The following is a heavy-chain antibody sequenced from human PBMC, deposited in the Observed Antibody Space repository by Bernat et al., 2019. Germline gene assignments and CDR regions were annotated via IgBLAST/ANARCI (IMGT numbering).Heavy chain of an antibody. Sequence: EVQLVESGGGLVKPGGSLRISCAGSGFTFSNAWMSWVRQAPGKGLEWVGRIKSKTDGGTPDYAAPVKGRFTISRDDSKNTLYLQMNSLKIEDTAVYYCTTFTWAQSDYWGQGTQVTVSS. V-gene: IGHV3-15*01. CDR1: GFTFSNAW. D-gene: IGHD3-16*01. CDR2: IKSKTDGGTP. CDR3: TTFTWAQSDY. J-gene: IGHJ4*02.